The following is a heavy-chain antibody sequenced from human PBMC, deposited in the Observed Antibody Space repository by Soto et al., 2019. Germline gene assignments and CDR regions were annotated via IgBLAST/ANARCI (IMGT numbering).Heavy chain of an antibody. Sequence: GGALRLSCAASAFTFGSYGMQWVRQAPGKGLEWVSAIWYDGTNEYYADSVKGRFTISRDNSQNTLYLQMNSLRAEDTAVYYCARGKGAGATYNLDIWGQGTTVTVSS. V-gene: IGHV3-33*01. CDR1: AFTFGSYG. D-gene: IGHD1-26*01. J-gene: IGHJ6*02. CDR2: IWYDGTNE. CDR3: ARGKGAGATYNLDI.